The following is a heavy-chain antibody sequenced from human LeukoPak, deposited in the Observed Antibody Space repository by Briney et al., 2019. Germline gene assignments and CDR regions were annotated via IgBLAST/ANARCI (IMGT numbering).Heavy chain of an antibody. J-gene: IGHJ5*02. Sequence: SETLSLTCTVSGGSMSSYYWTWIRQPPGKGLEWIGYVYYSGNTNYNPSLKSRVTISVDTSKNQFSLKLSSVTAADTAVYYCAREAPYDFWSGYVDPWGQGTLVTVSS. CDR1: GGSMSSYY. CDR2: VYYSGNT. CDR3: AREAPYDFWSGYVDP. V-gene: IGHV4-59*12. D-gene: IGHD3-3*01.